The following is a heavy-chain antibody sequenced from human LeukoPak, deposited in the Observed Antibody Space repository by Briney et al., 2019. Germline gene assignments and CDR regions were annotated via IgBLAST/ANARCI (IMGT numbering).Heavy chain of an antibody. Sequence: GASVKVSCKASGYTFTSYDINWVRQATGQGLEWMGRIIPILGIANYAQKFQGRVTITADKSTSTAYMELSSLRSEDTAVYYCARERPGGSYYVPHGMDVWGQGTTVTVSS. J-gene: IGHJ6*02. CDR1: GYTFTSYD. CDR3: ARERPGGSYYVPHGMDV. D-gene: IGHD1-26*01. V-gene: IGHV1-69*04. CDR2: IIPILGIA.